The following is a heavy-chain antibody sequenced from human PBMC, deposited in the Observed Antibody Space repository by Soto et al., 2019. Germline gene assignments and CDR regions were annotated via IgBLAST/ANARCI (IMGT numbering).Heavy chain of an antibody. CDR1: GFTFSIYW. V-gene: IGHV3-74*01. D-gene: IGHD2-2*01. CDR3: ARVSVLGYCSSTSCLNYYYGMDV. Sequence: PGGSLRLSCAASGFTFSIYWMHWVRQAPGKGLVWVSRINSDGSSTSYADSVKGRFTIYRDNAKNTLYLQMNSLRAEDTSVYYCARVSVLGYCSSTSCLNYYYGMDVWGQGT. CDR2: INSDGSST. J-gene: IGHJ6*02.